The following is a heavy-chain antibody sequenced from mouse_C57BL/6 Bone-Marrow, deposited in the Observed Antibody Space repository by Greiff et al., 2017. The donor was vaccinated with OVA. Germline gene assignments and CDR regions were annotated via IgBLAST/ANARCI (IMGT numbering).Heavy chain of an antibody. V-gene: IGHV5-4*01. CDR1: GFTFSSYA. CDR2: ISDGGSYT. CDR3: AREDYYYGSSSYAMDY. J-gene: IGHJ4*01. Sequence: EVKVVESGGGLVKPGGSLKLSCAASGFTFSSYAMSWVRQTPEKRLEWVATISDGGSYTYYPDNVKGRFTISRDNAKNNLYLQMSHLKSEDTAMYYCAREDYYYGSSSYAMDYWGQGTSVTVSS. D-gene: IGHD1-1*01.